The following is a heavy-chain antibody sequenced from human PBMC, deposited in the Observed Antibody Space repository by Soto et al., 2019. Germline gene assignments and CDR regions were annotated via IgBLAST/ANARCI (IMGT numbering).Heavy chain of an antibody. Sequence: SETLALTCAVSVSGGSISSYYWSWIRQPPGKGLEWIGYIYYSGSTNYNPSLKSRVTISVDTSKNQFSLKLSSVTAADTAVYYCARQERQCLVRGFESYYYSMDVWGKGTTVTVSS. D-gene: IGHD6-19*01. CDR3: ARQERQCLVRGFESYYYSMDV. CDR2: IYYSGST. CDR1: GGSISSYY. J-gene: IGHJ6*03. V-gene: IGHV4-59*08.